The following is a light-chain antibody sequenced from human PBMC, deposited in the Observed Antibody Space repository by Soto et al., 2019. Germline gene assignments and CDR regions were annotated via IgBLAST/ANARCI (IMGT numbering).Light chain of an antibody. V-gene: IGKV1-39*01. CDR3: QQSYSTLFT. CDR2: TAS. J-gene: IGKJ3*01. CDR1: QTIATF. Sequence: DIQMTQSPSSLSASVGDRVTITCRASQTIATFLNWYQQKPGKAPNLVIYTASSLQSGVPSRFSGSGSGTDFTRTISSLQPEDFATYYCQQSYSTLFTFGPGTKVYI.